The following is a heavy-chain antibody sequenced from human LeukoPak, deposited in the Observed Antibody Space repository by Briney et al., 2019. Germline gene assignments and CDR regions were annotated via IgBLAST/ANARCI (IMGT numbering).Heavy chain of an antibody. CDR3: ARALKGGRNFDY. Sequence: GESLQISCKGSGYSFTSYWSGWGRQMPGKGPEWMGIIYPGDCDTRYSPSFQGQVTISADKSISTAYLQWSSLKASDTAMYYCARALKGGRNFDYWGQGTLVTVSS. V-gene: IGHV5-51*01. D-gene: IGHD2-15*01. CDR2: IYPGDCDT. CDR1: GYSFTSYW. J-gene: IGHJ4*02.